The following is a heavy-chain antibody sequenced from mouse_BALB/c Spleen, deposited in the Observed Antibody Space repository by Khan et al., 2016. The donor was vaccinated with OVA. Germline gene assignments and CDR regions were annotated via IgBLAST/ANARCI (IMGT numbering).Heavy chain of an antibody. V-gene: IGHV1S136*01. Sequence: EVQLQQSGPELVKPGASVKMSCKASGYTFTSYVMHCVKQKPGQGPEWIGYISPNSDGSNYNEKFRGKATLTSDKSSSSAYMEFSSLTSEGSAVYYCLRSLYYYGSAYEGFAYWGQGTLVTVSA. CDR1: GYTFTSYV. CDR2: ISPNSDGS. CDR3: LRSLYYYGSAYEGFAY. D-gene: IGHD1-1*01. J-gene: IGHJ3*01.